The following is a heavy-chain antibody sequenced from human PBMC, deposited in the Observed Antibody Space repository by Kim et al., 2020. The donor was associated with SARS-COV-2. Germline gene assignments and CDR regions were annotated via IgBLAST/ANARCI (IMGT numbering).Heavy chain of an antibody. J-gene: IGHJ3*02. CDR2: IYSGGST. V-gene: IGHV3-53*01. CDR1: GFTVSSNY. Sequence: GGSLRLSCAASGFTVSSNYMSWVRQAPGKGLEWVSVIYSGGSTYYADSVKGRFTISRDNSKNTLYLQMTSLRAEYTAVYYCARRCSSPSCYGAFDIWGQGTMVTVSS. D-gene: IGHD2-2*01. CDR3: ARRCSSPSCYGAFDI.